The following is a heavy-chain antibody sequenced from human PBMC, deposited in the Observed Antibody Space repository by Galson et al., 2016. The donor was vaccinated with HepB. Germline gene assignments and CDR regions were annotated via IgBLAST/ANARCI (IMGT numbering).Heavy chain of an antibody. CDR2: INPGNGNT. J-gene: IGHJ4*02. V-gene: IGHV1-3*01. CDR1: GYIFSRYT. CDR3: ARVGDDFSSGYSSGLAY. D-gene: IGHD3-3*01. Sequence: SVKVSCKASGYIFSRYTMHWVRQAPGQRLEWMGWINPGNGNTKYSQKFQGGVAFTSETSAGTGYMELSSLRSEDTAVYYCARVGDDFSSGYSSGLAYWGQGTLVTVSP.